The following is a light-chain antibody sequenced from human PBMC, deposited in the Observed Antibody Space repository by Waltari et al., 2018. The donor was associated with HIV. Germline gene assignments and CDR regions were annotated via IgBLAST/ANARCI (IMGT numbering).Light chain of an antibody. J-gene: IGKJ4*01. CDR2: DAS. CDR3: QQRASWPPLT. V-gene: IGKV3-11*01. CDR1: HSINSY. Sequence: EIVLTQSPDTLSLSPGETATLSCRASHSINSYLAWDQQQPGQAPRLLIFDASQRAAGIQLRFSGSGSGTDVTLTISSLETEDFAVYYCQQRASWPPLTVGGGTKVEIK.